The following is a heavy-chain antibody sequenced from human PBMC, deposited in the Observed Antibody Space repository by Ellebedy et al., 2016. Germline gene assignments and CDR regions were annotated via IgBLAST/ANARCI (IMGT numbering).Heavy chain of an antibody. J-gene: IGHJ4*02. CDR2: IIPILGIA. V-gene: IGHV1-69*04. CDR1: GGTFSSYA. Sequence: ASVKVSCKASGGTFSSYAISWVRQAPGQGLEWMGRIIPILGIANYAQKFQGRVTITADKSTSTAYMELSSLRSEDTAVYYCASSPLHYYDSSGYYFDYWGQGTLVTVSS. D-gene: IGHD3-22*01. CDR3: ASSPLHYYDSSGYYFDY.